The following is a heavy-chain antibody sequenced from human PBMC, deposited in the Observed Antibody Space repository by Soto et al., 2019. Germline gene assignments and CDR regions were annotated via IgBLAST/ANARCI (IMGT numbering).Heavy chain of an antibody. CDR2: IGSSSSYT. CDR1: GFTFSDYY. CDR3: ARDADILTGSDAFDI. Sequence: LRLSCAASGFTFSDYYMSWIRQAPGKGLEWVSYIGSSSSYTNYADSVKGRFTISGDSAKNSLYLQMNSLRAEDTAVYYCARDADILTGSDAFDIWGQGTMVTVSS. J-gene: IGHJ3*02. V-gene: IGHV3-11*05. D-gene: IGHD3-9*01.